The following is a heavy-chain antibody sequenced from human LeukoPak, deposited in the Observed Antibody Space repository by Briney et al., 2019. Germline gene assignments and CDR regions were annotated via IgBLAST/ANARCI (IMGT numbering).Heavy chain of an antibody. CDR1: GASISSGGDY. D-gene: IGHD2-2*03. CDR2: IYYSRST. CDR3: ARDPAWGGYFYGKDV. V-gene: IGHV4-31*03. Sequence: SETLSLTCTVSGASISSGGDYWTWIRQHPGKGLEWIGYIYYSRSTSYNPSLKSRVTISGDTSKNQISLRLSSVTAADTAVYYWARDPAWGGYFYGKDVWSEGTSVTV. J-gene: IGHJ6*02.